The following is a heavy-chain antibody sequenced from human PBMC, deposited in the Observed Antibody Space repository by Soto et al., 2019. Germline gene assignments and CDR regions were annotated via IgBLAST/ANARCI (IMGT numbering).Heavy chain of an antibody. CDR3: GTGTTIFGVVIDWFDP. V-gene: IGHV3-64D*08. J-gene: IGHJ5*02. CDR1: GFTFSSYA. CDR2: ISSDGDTT. Sequence: GGSLRLSCSASGFTFSSYAMHWVRQAPGKGPEYVSTISSDGDTTFYADSVKGRFTISRDNSKNTLYLQMSSLRREDTAVYYCGTGTTIFGVVIDWFDPWGQGALVTVSS. D-gene: IGHD3-3*01.